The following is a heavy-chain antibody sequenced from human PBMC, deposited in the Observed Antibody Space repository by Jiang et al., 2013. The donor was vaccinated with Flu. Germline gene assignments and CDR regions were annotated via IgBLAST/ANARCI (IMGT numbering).Heavy chain of an antibody. D-gene: IGHD4-17*01. CDR1: TFTSYA. J-gene: IGHJ6*02. CDR2: INTNTGNP. CDR3: ASRQPTVSTGYYYYYGMDV. Sequence: TFTSYAMNWVRQAPGQGLEWMGWINTNTGNPTYXRGFTGRFVFXLDTSVSTAYLQISSLKAEDTAVYYCASRQPTVSTGYYYYYGMDVWGQGTTVTVSS. V-gene: IGHV7-4-1*02.